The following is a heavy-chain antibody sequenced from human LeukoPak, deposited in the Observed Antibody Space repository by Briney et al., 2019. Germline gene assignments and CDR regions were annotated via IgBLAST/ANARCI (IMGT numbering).Heavy chain of an antibody. CDR3: ARSIWSGYYFDY. Sequence: SETLSLTCAVYGGSFSGYYWSWIRQPPGKGLEWIGEINHSGSTNCNPSLKSRVTISVDTSKNQFSLKLSSVTAADTAAYYCARSIWSGYYFDYWGQGTLVTVSS. CDR1: GGSFSGYY. V-gene: IGHV4-34*01. CDR2: INHSGST. D-gene: IGHD3-3*01. J-gene: IGHJ4*02.